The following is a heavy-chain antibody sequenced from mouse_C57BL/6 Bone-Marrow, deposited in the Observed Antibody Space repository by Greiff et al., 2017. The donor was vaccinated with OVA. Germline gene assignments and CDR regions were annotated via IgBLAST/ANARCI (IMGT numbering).Heavy chain of an antibody. CDR2: IYPRSGNT. CDR3: ARYYYGSRTFDY. Sequence: QVQLQQSGAELARPGASVKLSCKASGYTFTSYGISWVKQRTGQGLEWIGEIYPRSGNTYYNEKFKGTATLTADKSSSTAYMELRSLTSEDAAVYFGARYYYGSRTFDYWGQGTTLTVSS. CDR1: GYTFTSYG. D-gene: IGHD1-1*01. V-gene: IGHV1-81*01. J-gene: IGHJ2*01.